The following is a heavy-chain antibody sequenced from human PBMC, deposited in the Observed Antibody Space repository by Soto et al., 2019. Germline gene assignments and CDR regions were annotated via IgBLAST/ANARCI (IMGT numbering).Heavy chain of an antibody. V-gene: IGHV3-30-3*01. Sequence: PGGSLRLSCAASGFTFSSYAMHWVRQAPGKGLEWVAVISYDGSNKYYADSVKGRFTISRDNSKNTLYLQMNSLRAEDTAVYYCAREKPGYCSSTSCYAGGYFDYWGQGTLVTVSS. J-gene: IGHJ4*02. CDR3: AREKPGYCSSTSCYAGGYFDY. CDR1: GFTFSSYA. CDR2: ISYDGSNK. D-gene: IGHD2-2*03.